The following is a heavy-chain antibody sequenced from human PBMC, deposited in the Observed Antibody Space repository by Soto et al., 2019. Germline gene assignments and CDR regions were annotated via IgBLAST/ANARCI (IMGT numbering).Heavy chain of an antibody. CDR3: ARPIPRWSYHYGMDV. J-gene: IGHJ6*02. CDR1: EFTFSSYA. CDR2: ISFDGSKE. V-gene: IGHV3-30*03. Sequence: QLVESGGRGVQPGRSLRLSCEASEFTFSSYAMHWFRQAPGRGLEWVALISFDGSKEYYSDSFKGRFIISRDNSKSMVYLQMDSLRPDDTAIYYCARPIPRWSYHYGMDVWGQGTTVTVSS. D-gene: IGHD2-15*01.